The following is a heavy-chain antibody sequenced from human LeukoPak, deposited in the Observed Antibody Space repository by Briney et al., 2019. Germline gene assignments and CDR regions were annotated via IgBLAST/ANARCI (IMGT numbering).Heavy chain of an antibody. CDR2: NTWDGGTT. CDR1: GFTFDDYT. CDR3: ARDRTAEAGNDYYMGV. D-gene: IGHD6-13*01. Sequence: QAGGSLRLSCAASGFTFDDYTMHWVRQPPGKGLEWISLNTWDGGTTYYADSVRGRFTISRDNSKNSLFLRMNSLRPEDTALYYCARDRTAEAGNDYYMGVWGNGTTVIVSS. V-gene: IGHV3-43*01. J-gene: IGHJ6*03.